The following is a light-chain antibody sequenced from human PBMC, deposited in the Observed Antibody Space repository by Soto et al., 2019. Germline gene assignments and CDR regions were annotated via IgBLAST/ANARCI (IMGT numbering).Light chain of an antibody. CDR1: QGISSY. J-gene: IGKJ2*02. CDR3: QQYYSYPRT. Sequence: AIRMTQSPSSFSASTGDRVTITCRASQGISSYLAWYQQKPGKAPKLLIYAASTLQSGVPSKFSGSGAGTDFTLTISCLQSEDFATYCCQQYYSYPRTFAQGTKLEIK. V-gene: IGKV1-8*01. CDR2: AAS.